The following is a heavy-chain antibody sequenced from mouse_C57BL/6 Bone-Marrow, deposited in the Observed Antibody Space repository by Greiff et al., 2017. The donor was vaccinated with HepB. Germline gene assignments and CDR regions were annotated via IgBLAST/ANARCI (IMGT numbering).Heavy chain of an antibody. Sequence: DVQLQESGGGLVQPGESLKLSCESNEYEFPSHDMSWVRKTPEKRLELVAAINSDGGSTYYPDTMERRVIISRDNTKKTLYLQMSSLRSEDTALYYCARHDDVTVPFAYWGQGTLVTVSA. V-gene: IGHV5-2*01. D-gene: IGHD2-1*01. CDR3: ARHDDVTVPFAY. CDR1: EYEFPSHD. CDR2: INSDGGST. J-gene: IGHJ3*01.